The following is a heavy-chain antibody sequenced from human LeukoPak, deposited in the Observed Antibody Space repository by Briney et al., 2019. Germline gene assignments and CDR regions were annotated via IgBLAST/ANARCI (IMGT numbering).Heavy chain of an antibody. CDR1: GFTFSSYA. J-gene: IGHJ4*02. D-gene: IGHD5-12*01. V-gene: IGHV3-30-3*01. Sequence: GGSLRLSCAASGFTFSSYAMHWVRQAPGKGLEWVAVISYDGSNKYYADSVKGRFTISRDSSKNTLYLQMNSLSAEDTALYYCAKDRSGYDYYGQYYFDYWGQGTPVTVSS. CDR3: AKDRSGYDYYGQYYFDY. CDR2: ISYDGSNK.